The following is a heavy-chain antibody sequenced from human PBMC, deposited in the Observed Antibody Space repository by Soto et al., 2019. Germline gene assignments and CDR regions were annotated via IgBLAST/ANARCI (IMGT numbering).Heavy chain of an antibody. J-gene: IGHJ6*02. D-gene: IGHD6-13*01. V-gene: IGHV4-34*01. CDR1: GDSISSDY. CDR2: INHSGST. Sequence: SETLSLTCTVSGDSISSDYWSWIRQPPGKGLEWIGEINHSGSTNYNPSLKSRVTISVDTSKNQFSLKLSSVTAADTAVYYCARGPSSRWFIRRYGMDVWGQGTTVTVSS. CDR3: ARGPSSRWFIRRYGMDV.